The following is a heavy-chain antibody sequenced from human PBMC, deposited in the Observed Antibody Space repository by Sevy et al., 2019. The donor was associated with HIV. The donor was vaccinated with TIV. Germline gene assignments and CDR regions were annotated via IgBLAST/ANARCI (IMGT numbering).Heavy chain of an antibody. D-gene: IGHD3-9*01. Sequence: GGSLRLSCATSGFTFSSFAMHWVRQAPGKGLEWVAVVSFDASDKYYGDSVKGRFAISRDNSKNIRYLQMNSLRVEDTAVYFCARQRSYNILTGLDYWGQGTLVTVSS. V-gene: IGHV3-30*09. J-gene: IGHJ4*02. CDR2: VSFDASDK. CDR1: GFTFSSFA. CDR3: ARQRSYNILTGLDY.